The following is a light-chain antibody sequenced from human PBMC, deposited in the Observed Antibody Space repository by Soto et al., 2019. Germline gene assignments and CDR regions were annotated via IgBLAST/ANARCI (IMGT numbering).Light chain of an antibody. Sequence: EVVMTQSPATLSVSPGERATLSCRASQSVSSNFAWYQQKPGQAPRLLIYRASTRATGIPARFSGSGSGTDFTLTISSLQSEDFAVYYCQQYNNWPWTFDLGTKVEVK. CDR1: QSVSSN. CDR3: QQYNNWPWT. J-gene: IGKJ1*01. V-gene: IGKV3-15*01. CDR2: RAS.